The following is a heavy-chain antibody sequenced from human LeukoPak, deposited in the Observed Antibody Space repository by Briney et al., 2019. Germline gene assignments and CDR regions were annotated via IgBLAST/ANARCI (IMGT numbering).Heavy chain of an antibody. J-gene: IGHJ4*02. CDR2: IYTSGST. Sequence: SETLSLTCTVSGGSISSYYWSWIRQPAGKGLEWIGRIYTSGSTNYNPSLNSRVTMSVDTSKNQFSLKLSSVTAADTAVYYCAREGGYYDTSGYYYVRWFDYWGQRTLVTVSS. D-gene: IGHD3-22*01. V-gene: IGHV4-4*07. CDR3: AREGGYYDTSGYYYVRWFDY. CDR1: GGSISSYY.